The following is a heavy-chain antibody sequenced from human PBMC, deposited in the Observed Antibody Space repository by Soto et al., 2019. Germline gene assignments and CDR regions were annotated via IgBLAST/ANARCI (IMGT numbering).Heavy chain of an antibody. Sequence: EVQLVESGGGLVQPGGSLRLSCAASGFTFTTYWMSWVRQTPGKGLEWLANINQDGSDKYYVDSVKGRFTISRDNAKNSIFLQMNSLTAEDTAVYYCARDRGWDIVVIPASFDSWGQGTLVTVSS. CDR3: ARDRGWDIVVIPASFDS. CDR2: INQDGSDK. D-gene: IGHD2-2*01. V-gene: IGHV3-7*01. J-gene: IGHJ4*02. CDR1: GFTFTTYW.